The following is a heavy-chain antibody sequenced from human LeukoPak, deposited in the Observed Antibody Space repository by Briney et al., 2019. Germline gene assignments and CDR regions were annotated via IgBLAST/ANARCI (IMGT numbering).Heavy chain of an antibody. V-gene: IGHV1-2*02. CDR1: GYTFTGYY. D-gene: IGHD6-13*01. J-gene: IGHJ6*03. Sequence: ASVKVSCKASGYTFTGYYMHWVRQAPGQGLEWMGWINPNSGGTNYAQKFQGRVTMTRDTSISTAYMELSRLRSDDTAVYYCARDQRLSTAGTYYYYMDVWGQGTTVTISS. CDR2: INPNSGGT. CDR3: ARDQRLSTAGTYYYYMDV.